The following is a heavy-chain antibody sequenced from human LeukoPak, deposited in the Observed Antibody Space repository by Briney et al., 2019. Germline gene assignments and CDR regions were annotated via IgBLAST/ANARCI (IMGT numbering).Heavy chain of an antibody. Sequence: PGGSLRLSCAASGFTFSSYGMHWVRQAPGKGLEWVAVIWYDGSNKYYADSVKGRFTISRDNSKNTLYLQMNSLRAEDTAVYYCARDLGSGSYPDSTPFDYWGQGTLVTVSS. CDR2: IWYDGSNK. V-gene: IGHV3-33*08. J-gene: IGHJ4*02. CDR3: ARDLGSGSYPDSTPFDY. D-gene: IGHD1-26*01. CDR1: GFTFSSYG.